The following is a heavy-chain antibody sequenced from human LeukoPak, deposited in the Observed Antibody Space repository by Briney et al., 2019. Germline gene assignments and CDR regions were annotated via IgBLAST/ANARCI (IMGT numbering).Heavy chain of an antibody. J-gene: IGHJ6*02. CDR3: ARDGRDYRYYGMDV. CDR2: ISSSSSYI. V-gene: IGHV3-21*01. D-gene: IGHD1-1*01. Sequence: GGSLRLSCAASGFTFSSYSVNWVRQAPGKGLEWVSSISSSSSYIYYADSVKGRFTISRDNAKNSLYLQMNSLRAEDTAVYYCARDGRDYRYYGMDVWGQGTTVTVSS. CDR1: GFTFSSYS.